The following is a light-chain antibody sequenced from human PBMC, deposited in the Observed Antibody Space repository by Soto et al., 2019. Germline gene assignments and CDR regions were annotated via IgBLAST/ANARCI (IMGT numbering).Light chain of an antibody. CDR2: SNN. J-gene: IGLJ1*01. CDR3: AAWDDSLSGYV. CDR1: GSNIGSNT. Sequence: QSVLTQPPSASGTPGQRVSISCSGSGSNIGSNTVNWYQQLPGTAPKLLMYSNNQRPSGVPDRFSGSKSGTSASLAISGLQSEDEADYYCAAWDDSLSGYVFGTGTRSPS. V-gene: IGLV1-44*01.